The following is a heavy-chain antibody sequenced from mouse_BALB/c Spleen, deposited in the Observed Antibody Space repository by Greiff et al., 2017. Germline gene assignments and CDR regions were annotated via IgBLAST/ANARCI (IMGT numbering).Heavy chain of an antibody. CDR2: ISSGSSTI. CDR1: GFTFSSFG. J-gene: IGHJ4*01. V-gene: IGHV5-17*02. Sequence: DVKLVESGGGLVQPGGSRKLSCAASGFTFSSFGMHWVRQAPEKGLEWVAYISSGSSTIYYADTVKGRFTISRDNPKNTLFLQMTSLRSEDTAMYYCARGFYYGSRGMDYWGQGTSVTVSS. D-gene: IGHD1-1*01. CDR3: ARGFYYGSRGMDY.